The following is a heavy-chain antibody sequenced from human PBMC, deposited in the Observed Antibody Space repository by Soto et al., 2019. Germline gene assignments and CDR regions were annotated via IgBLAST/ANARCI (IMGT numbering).Heavy chain of an antibody. V-gene: IGHV4-59*01. CDR1: GDSIRSYY. CDR3: ARESLHRGYSYGTFDN. Sequence: SETLSLSCPVSGDSIRSYYWSWIRQPPGKGLEWIGYIYYTGDTNYNPSLESRVTISLDTSKNQFSLKLASVTAADTAVYYCARESLHRGYSYGTFDNWGQGTLVTVSS. D-gene: IGHD5-18*01. CDR2: IYYTGDT. J-gene: IGHJ4*02.